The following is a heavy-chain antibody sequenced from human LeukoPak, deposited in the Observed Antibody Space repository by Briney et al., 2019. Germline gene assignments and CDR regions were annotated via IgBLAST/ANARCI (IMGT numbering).Heavy chain of an antibody. CDR2: IKHDGSEK. V-gene: IGHV3-7*01. D-gene: IGHD3-22*01. CDR3: ATYSSLNAREFHH. CDR1: GFTFSNYW. J-gene: IGHJ1*01. Sequence: GGSLRLSCEASGFTFSNYWMSWVRQAPGKGLEWVANIKHDGSEKYYVDSVKGRFTISRDNGKNSLYVQMNGLSVGDTAVYYCATYSSLNAREFHHWGQGTLVTVSS.